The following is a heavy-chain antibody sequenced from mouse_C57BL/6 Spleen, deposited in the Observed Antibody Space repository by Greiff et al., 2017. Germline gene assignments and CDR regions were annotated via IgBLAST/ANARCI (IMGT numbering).Heavy chain of an antibody. CDR2: IDPSDSYT. Sequence: QVQLQQPGAELVMPGASVKLSCKASGYTFTSYWMHWVKQRPGQGLEWIGEIDPSDSYTNYNQKFKGKSTLTVDKSSSTAYMQLSSLTSEDSAVYYCARGGKYPYYAMDYWGQGTSVTVSS. J-gene: IGHJ4*01. V-gene: IGHV1-69*01. CDR3: ARGGKYPYYAMDY. CDR1: GYTFTSYW. D-gene: IGHD5-1-1*01.